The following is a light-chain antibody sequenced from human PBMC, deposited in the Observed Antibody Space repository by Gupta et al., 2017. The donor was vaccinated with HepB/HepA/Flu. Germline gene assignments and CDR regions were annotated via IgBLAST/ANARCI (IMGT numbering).Light chain of an antibody. CDR2: NVS. Sequence: QSALTQPASLSGSPGHSITISCTGTSSDYVSWYQQYPGKAPKLLIYNVSDRPSGVSHRFSGSKSGNTASLSISGLQTEDEAYYYCSSYTYTTTLVVFGGGTKLTVL. V-gene: IGLV2-14*03. CDR1: SSDY. J-gene: IGLJ2*01. CDR3: SSYTYTTTLVV.